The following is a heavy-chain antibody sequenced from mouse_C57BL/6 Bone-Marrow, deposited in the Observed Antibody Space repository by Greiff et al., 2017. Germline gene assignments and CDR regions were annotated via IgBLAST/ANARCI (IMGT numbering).Heavy chain of an antibody. CDR1: GYTFTSYW. Sequence: VQLQQPGAELVKPGASVKMSCKASGYTFTSYWITWVKQRPGQGLEWIGDIYPTSGRTNYNEKFKSKAILTVDPSSNTAYMQLSSLTSDGSSVFYCARSGPLGRSFDYWGQGTTLTVSS. D-gene: IGHD4-1*01. V-gene: IGHV1-55*01. CDR3: ARSGPLGRSFDY. CDR2: IYPTSGRT. J-gene: IGHJ2*01.